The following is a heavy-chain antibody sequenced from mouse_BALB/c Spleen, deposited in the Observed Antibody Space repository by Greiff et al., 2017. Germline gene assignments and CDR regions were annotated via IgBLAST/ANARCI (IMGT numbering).Heavy chain of an antibody. V-gene: IGHV3-6*02. Sequence: VQLKESGPGLVKPSQSLSLTCSVTGYSITSGYYWNWIRQFPGNKLEWMGYISYDGSNNYNPSLKNRISITRDTSKNQFFLKLNSVTTEDTATYYCARSYYGNYPAWFAYWGQGTLVTVSA. CDR3: ARSYYGNYPAWFAY. CDR1: GYSITSGYY. CDR2: ISYDGSN. D-gene: IGHD2-10*01. J-gene: IGHJ3*01.